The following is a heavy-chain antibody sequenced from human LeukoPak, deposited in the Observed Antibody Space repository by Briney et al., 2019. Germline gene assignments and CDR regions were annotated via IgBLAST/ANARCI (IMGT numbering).Heavy chain of an antibody. CDR2: ISTSGSI. J-gene: IGHJ4*02. CDR3: ARIPLGYSGAYYFDS. CDR1: RGSISGSIRSYY. V-gene: IGHV4-4*09. Sequence: SETLSLTCTVSRGSISGSIRSYYWSWLRQPPGKGLEWIGYISTSGSINDNPSLRSRLTISLDTSKNQFFLNLSSVTAADTAVYYCARIPLGYSGAYYFDSRGQGTLVTVS. D-gene: IGHD5-12*01.